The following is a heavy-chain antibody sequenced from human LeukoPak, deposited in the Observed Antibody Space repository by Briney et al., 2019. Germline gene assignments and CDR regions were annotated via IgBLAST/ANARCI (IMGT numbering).Heavy chain of an antibody. D-gene: IGHD3-22*01. CDR1: GGSISSYY. CDR3: ARDNYYDSSGYYS. V-gene: IGHV4-59*01. CDR2: IYYSGST. J-gene: IGHJ4*02. Sequence: PSETLSLTCTVSGGSISSYYWSWIRQPPGKGLEWIGYIYYSGSTNYNPSLKSRVTISVDTSKNQFSLKLSSVTAADTAVYYCARDNYYDSSGYYSWGQRTLVTVSS.